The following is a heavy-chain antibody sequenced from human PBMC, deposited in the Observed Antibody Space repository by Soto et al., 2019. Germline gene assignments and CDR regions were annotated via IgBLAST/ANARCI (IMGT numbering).Heavy chain of an antibody. V-gene: IGHV4-59*01. D-gene: IGHD4-17*01. Sequence: SDTLSLTCTVPGGPISSYYWSWIRQPPGKGLEWIGYIYYSGSTNYNPSLKSRVTISIDTSKNQFSLKLTSATAADTAVYYCSRDVDFGEEEVWGQGTTVTVSS. J-gene: IGHJ6*02. CDR3: SRDVDFGEEEV. CDR1: GGPISSYY. CDR2: IYYSGST.